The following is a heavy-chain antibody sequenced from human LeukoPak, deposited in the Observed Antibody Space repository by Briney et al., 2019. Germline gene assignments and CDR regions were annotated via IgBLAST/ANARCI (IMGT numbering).Heavy chain of an antibody. J-gene: IGHJ4*02. CDR2: IYYSGST. V-gene: IGHV4-59*01. CDR3: ARDSSRWSYFDY. D-gene: IGHD3-10*01. CDR1: GGSISSYY. Sequence: SETLSLTCTVSGGSISSYYWSWIRQPPGKGLEWIGYIYYSGSTNYNPSLKSRVTISVDTSKNQFSLKLSSVTAADTAVYYCARDSSRWSYFDYWGQGPLVTVSS.